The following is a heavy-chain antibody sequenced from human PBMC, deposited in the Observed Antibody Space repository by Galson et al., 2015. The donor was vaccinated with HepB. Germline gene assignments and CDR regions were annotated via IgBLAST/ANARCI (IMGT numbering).Heavy chain of an antibody. J-gene: IGHJ4*02. Sequence: SLRLSCAASGFTFSSYWMHWVRQAPGKGLVWVSRINSDGSSTSYADSVKGRFTISRDNAKNTLYLQMNGLRAEDTAVYYCARSKPLGYSYGIVDYWGQGTLVTVSS. D-gene: IGHD5-18*01. CDR1: GFTFSSYW. CDR3: ARSKPLGYSYGIVDY. V-gene: IGHV3-74*01. CDR2: INSDGSST.